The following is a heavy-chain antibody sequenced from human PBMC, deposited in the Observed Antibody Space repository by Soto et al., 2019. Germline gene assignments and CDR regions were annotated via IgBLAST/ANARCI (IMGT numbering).Heavy chain of an antibody. V-gene: IGHV1-2*04. CDR3: ARGLPVDTAMSFDY. D-gene: IGHD5-18*01. CDR1: GYTFTGYY. CDR2: INPNSGGT. J-gene: IGHJ4*02. Sequence: GASVKVSCKASGYTFTGYYMHWVRQAPGQGLEWMGWINPNSGGTNYAQKFQGWVTMTRDTSISTAYMELSRLRSDDTAVYYCARGLPVDTAMSFDYWGQGTLVTVSS.